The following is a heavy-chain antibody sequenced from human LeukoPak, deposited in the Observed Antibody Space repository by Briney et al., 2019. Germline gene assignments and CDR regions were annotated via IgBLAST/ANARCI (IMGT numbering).Heavy chain of an antibody. Sequence: SGTLSLTCTVSGGSISSDSWWSWVRQPPGEGLEWVGQISHGGITDYKPSLKSRVTISVDKSNNHFSLELRSVTAADTAVYYCARVCRSPVKYDSSGYNDYWGQGTLVIVSS. V-gene: IGHV4-4*02. CDR1: GGSISSDSW. D-gene: IGHD3-22*01. CDR2: ISHGGIT. J-gene: IGHJ4*02. CDR3: ARVCRSPVKYDSSGYNDY.